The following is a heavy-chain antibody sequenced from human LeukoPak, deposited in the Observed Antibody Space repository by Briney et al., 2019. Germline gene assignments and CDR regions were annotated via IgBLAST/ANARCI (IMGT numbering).Heavy chain of an antibody. CDR1: GFTFSSYS. CDR2: ISSSSSYI. CDR3: AISRGPYFDY. V-gene: IGHV3-21*01. Sequence: GGSLRLSCAASGFTFSSYSINWVRQAPGKGLEWVSSISSSSSYIYYADSVKGRFTISRDNAKNSLYLQMNSLRVEDTAVYYCAISRGPYFDYWGRGTLVTVSP. D-gene: IGHD3-16*01. J-gene: IGHJ4*02.